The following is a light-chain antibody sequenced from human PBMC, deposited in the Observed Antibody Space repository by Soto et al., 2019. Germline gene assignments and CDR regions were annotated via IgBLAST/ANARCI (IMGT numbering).Light chain of an antibody. Sequence: QSALAQPASVSGSPGQSITISCTGTSSDVGGYNYVSWYQQHPGKAPKLMIYEVSNRPSGVSNRFSGSKSGNTASLTISGLQAEDEADYYCGSDTSTSAVLFGGGTK. V-gene: IGLV2-14*01. CDR1: SSDVGGYNY. CDR2: EVS. J-gene: IGLJ2*01. CDR3: GSDTSTSAVL.